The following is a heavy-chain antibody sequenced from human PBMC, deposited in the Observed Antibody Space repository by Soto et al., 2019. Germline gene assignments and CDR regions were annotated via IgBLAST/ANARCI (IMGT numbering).Heavy chain of an antibody. CDR1: GGTFSSYA. Sequence: SVKVSCKGSGGTFSSYAISWVGQAPGQGLEWMGGIIPIFGTANYAQKFQGRVTITADESTSTAYMELSSLRSEDTAVYYCASNYYDSSGYYLRAPFDYWGQGTLVTVSS. J-gene: IGHJ4*02. D-gene: IGHD3-22*01. V-gene: IGHV1-69*13. CDR2: IIPIFGTA. CDR3: ASNYYDSSGYYLRAPFDY.